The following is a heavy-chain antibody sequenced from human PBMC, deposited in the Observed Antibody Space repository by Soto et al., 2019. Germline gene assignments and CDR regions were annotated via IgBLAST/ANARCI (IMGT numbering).Heavy chain of an antibody. J-gene: IGHJ6*02. D-gene: IGHD3-10*01. CDR3: ARLTDWVRGVIYPYGMDV. Sequence: SETLSLTCTVSGGSISSGGYYWSWIRQHPGKGLEWIGYIYYSGSTYYNPSHKSRVTISVDTSKNQFSLKLSSVTAADTAVYYCARLTDWVRGVIYPYGMDVWGQGTTVTVSS. CDR1: GGSISSGGYY. V-gene: IGHV4-31*03. CDR2: IYYSGST.